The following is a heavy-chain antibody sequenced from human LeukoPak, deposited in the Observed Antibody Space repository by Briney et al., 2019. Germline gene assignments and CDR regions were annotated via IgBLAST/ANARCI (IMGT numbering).Heavy chain of an antibody. CDR3: ARDSLNLDYAEYFQH. J-gene: IGHJ1*01. CDR2: INQGGSEK. V-gene: IGHV3-7*01. D-gene: IGHD4-11*01. Sequence: GGSLRLSCAASGFTFSYYWMSWVRQAPGKGLEWVANINQGGSEKHYVDSVKGRFTISRDNAKNSLYLQMNSLRAEDTAVYYCARDSLNLDYAEYFQHWGQGTLVTVSS. CDR1: GFTFSYYW.